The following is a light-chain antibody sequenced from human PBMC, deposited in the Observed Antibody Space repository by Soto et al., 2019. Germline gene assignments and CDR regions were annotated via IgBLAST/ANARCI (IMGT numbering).Light chain of an antibody. CDR2: LNSDGSH. V-gene: IGLV4-69*01. CDR1: SGHSSYA. J-gene: IGLJ2*01. CDR3: PTWGTGSHVV. Sequence: QLVLTQSPSASASLGASVKLTCTRSSGHSSYAIAWHQQQPEKGPRYLMKLNSDGSHSKGDGIPDRFSGSSSGAERYLTISSLPSEEEADYYCPTWGTGSHVVFGGGTKLTVL.